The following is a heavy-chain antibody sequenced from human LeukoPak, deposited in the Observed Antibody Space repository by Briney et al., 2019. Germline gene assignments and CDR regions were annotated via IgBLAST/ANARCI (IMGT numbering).Heavy chain of an antibody. D-gene: IGHD3-9*01. J-gene: IGHJ4*02. V-gene: IGHV3-43*01. CDR3: AKEGLRYFEWLNYFDY. Sequence: GGSLRLSCAASGFTFDDYTMHWVRQAPGKGLEWVSLISWDGGSTYYADSVKGRFTISRDNSKNSLYLQMNSLRTEDTALYYCAKEGLRYFEWLNYFDYWGQGTLVTVSS. CDR1: GFTFDDYT. CDR2: ISWDGGST.